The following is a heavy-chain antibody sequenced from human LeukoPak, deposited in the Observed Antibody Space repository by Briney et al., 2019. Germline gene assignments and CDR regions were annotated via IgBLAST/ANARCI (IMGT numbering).Heavy chain of an antibody. Sequence: PSETLSLTCTVSGGSISSYYWSWIRQPPGKGLEWVGYIYYSGTTNYNPSLESRVTISVDTSKNQFSLRLSSVTAADTAVYYCASSPLGSSWAYLNYWGQGTLVTVSS. CDR1: GGSISSYY. CDR3: ASSPLGSSWAYLNY. CDR2: IYYSGTT. J-gene: IGHJ4*02. D-gene: IGHD6-13*01. V-gene: IGHV4-59*01.